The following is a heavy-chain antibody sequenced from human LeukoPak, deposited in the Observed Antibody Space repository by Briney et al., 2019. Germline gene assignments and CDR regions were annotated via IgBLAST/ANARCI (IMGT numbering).Heavy chain of an antibody. CDR1: GYTFTSYA. V-gene: IGHV1-3*01. CDR3: ARLGSTRAFDI. CDR2: INAGNGNT. Sequence: ASVKVSCKASGYTFTSYAMHWVRQALGQRLEWMGWINAGNGNTKYSQKFQGRVTITRDTSASTAYMELSSLRSEATAVYYCARLGSTRAFDIWGQGTMVTVSS. D-gene: IGHD1-26*01. J-gene: IGHJ3*02.